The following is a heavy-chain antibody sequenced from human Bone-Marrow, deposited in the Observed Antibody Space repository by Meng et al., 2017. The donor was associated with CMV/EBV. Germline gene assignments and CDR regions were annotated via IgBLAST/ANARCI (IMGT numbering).Heavy chain of an antibody. CDR1: GFTFANYG. V-gene: IGHV3-33*06. CDR2: IWYDGTTK. J-gene: IGHJ4*02. D-gene: IGHD6-13*01. Sequence: GGSLKISCAASGFTFANYGMHWVRQAPGKGLEWVAAIWYDGTTKYYVDSVKGRFTISRDNSKNTLYLQMNSLRAEDTGMYYCAKDAAASNRPYHFDSWGQGTLVTVSS. CDR3: AKDAAASNRPYHFDS.